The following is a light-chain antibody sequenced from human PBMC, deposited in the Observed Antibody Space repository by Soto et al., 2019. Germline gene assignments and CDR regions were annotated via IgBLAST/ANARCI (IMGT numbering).Light chain of an antibody. CDR1: QSVDSH. CDR2: AAS. J-gene: IGKJ5*01. Sequence: EIVLTQSPASLSLYPGERATLSCRASQSVDSHLVWYQQKPGQAPRLLIFAASTRATGIPVRFSGSGSGTDFTLAINRLEPDDFAVYYCQQRSDWPITFGQGTRLEI. V-gene: IGKV3-11*01. CDR3: QQRSDWPIT.